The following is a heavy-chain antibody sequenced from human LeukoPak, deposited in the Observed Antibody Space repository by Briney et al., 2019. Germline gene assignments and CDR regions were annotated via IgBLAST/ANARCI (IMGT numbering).Heavy chain of an antibody. D-gene: IGHD3-10*01. CDR3: ARYFGDPQGMDV. CDR1: GFTFSTYS. Sequence: GGSLRLSCAASGFTFSTYSMSWVRQAPGKGLEWVSYISGSSDAIYYADSVKGRFTISRDIAKNSLYLQMNSLRDEGTAVYYCARYFGDPQGMDVWGQGTTVTVSS. CDR2: ISGSSDAI. V-gene: IGHV3-48*02. J-gene: IGHJ6*02.